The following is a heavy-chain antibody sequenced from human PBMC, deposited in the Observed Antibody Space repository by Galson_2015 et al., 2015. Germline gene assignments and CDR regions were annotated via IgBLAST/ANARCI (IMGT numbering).Heavy chain of an antibody. Sequence: ETLSLTCTVSGGSISSYYWSWIRQPPGKGLEWIGYIYYSGSTNYNPSLKSRVTISVDTSKNQFSLKLSSVTAADTAVYYCASQSGSRGDYYMDVWGKGTTVTVSS. J-gene: IGHJ6*03. D-gene: IGHD3-10*01. CDR3: ASQSGSRGDYYMDV. CDR1: GGSISSYY. V-gene: IGHV4-59*01. CDR2: IYYSGST.